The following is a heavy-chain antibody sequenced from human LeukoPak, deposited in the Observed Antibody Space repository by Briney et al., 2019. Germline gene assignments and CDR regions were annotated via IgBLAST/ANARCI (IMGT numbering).Heavy chain of an antibody. D-gene: IGHD6-13*01. CDR3: ARVSWVYSSSWLDY. CDR1: GGSISSSSYY. J-gene: IGHJ4*02. V-gene: IGHV4-39*07. Sequence: SETLSLTCTVSGGSISSSSYYWGWIRQPPGKGLEWIGSIYHSGSTYYNPPLKSRVTISVDTSKNQFSLKLSSVTAADTAVYYCARVSWVYSSSWLDYWGQGTLVTVSS. CDR2: IYHSGST.